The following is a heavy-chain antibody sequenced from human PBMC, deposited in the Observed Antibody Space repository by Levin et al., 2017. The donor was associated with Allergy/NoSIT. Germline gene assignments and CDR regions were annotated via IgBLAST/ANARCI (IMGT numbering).Heavy chain of an antibody. J-gene: IGHJ4*02. D-gene: IGHD5-24*01. CDR1: GYTFTGHY. CDR3: ARDRDR. Sequence: ASFKVSCKASGYTFTGHYLHWVRQAPGQWFVWCVLLPPPLFFPSSSPLFPCRVTMTRDTSITTAYMELSRLRSDDTAFYYCARDRDRWGQGTLVTVSS. V-gene: IGHV1-2*06. CDR2: LPPPLFFP.